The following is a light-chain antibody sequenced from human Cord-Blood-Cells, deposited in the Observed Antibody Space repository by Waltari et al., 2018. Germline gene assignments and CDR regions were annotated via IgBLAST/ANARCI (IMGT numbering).Light chain of an antibody. CDR3: CSYAGSSTYV. CDR2: EGS. CDR1: SSDVGRYNL. J-gene: IGLJ1*01. V-gene: IGLV2-23*01. Sequence: QSALTQPASVSGSPGQSITIPCTGTSSDVGRYNLVSWYQQHPGKAPKLMIYEGSKRPSGVSKRVSGSKSGNTASLTIAGLQAEDEADYYCCSYAGSSTYVFGTGTKVTVL.